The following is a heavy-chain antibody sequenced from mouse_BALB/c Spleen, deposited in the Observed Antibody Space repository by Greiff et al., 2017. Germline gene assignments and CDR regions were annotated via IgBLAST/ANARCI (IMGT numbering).Heavy chain of an antibody. CDR3: ASPSLLRPAWFAY. J-gene: IGHJ3*01. D-gene: IGHD1-2*01. V-gene: IGHV1-14*01. Sequence: EVKLMESGPELVKPGASVKMSCKASGYTFTSYVMHWVKQKPGQGLEWIGYINPYNDGTKYNEKFKGKATLTSDKSSSTAYMELSSLTSEDSAVYYCASPSLLRPAWFAYWGQGTLVTVSA. CDR1: GYTFTSYV. CDR2: INPYNDGT.